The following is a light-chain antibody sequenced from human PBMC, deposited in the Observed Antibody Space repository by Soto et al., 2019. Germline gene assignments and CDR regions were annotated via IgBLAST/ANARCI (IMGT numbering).Light chain of an antibody. V-gene: IGKV3-20*01. J-gene: IGKJ4*01. CDR1: HSVSSSY. CDR3: QQYGTSPPLT. CDR2: GAS. Sequence: EIVLMQSPGTLSLSPGERATLSCRASHSVSSSYLAWYQQKPGQAPRLLIDGASSSATGTPDRFSGSGSGTDFTLTISRLEPEDFAVDYCQQYGTSPPLTFGGGTKVEIK.